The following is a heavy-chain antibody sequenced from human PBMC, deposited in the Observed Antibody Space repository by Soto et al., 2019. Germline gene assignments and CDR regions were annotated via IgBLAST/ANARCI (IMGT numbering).Heavy chain of an antibody. CDR2: IHSSGST. CDR1: GGSVSSGNYF. Sequence: PSETLSLTCTVSGGSVSSGNYFWSWIRQPPGKGLEWIGYIHSSGSTNYNPSLKSRVTISVDTSRNQFSLKLTSATAADTAVYYCAILTKPTAVTTAFRGGYGLDVWGQGTTVTVSS. V-gene: IGHV4-61*01. D-gene: IGHD4-17*01. J-gene: IGHJ6*02. CDR3: AILTKPTAVTTAFRGGYGLDV.